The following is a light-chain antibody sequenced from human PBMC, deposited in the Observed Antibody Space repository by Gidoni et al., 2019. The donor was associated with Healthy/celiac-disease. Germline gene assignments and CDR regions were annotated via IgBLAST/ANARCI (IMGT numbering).Light chain of an antibody. CDR3: PQYNSYWT. V-gene: IGKV1-5*03. CDR1: QSISSW. J-gene: IGKJ1*01. Sequence: DIQMTQTPSTLSASVGDRVTITCRASQSISSWLAWYQQKPVKAPQLRIYKASSLELGDPSRFSGRGSGSEFTLTIIGLQPYAFSPYYCPQYNSYWTFGQGTKVEIK. CDR2: KAS.